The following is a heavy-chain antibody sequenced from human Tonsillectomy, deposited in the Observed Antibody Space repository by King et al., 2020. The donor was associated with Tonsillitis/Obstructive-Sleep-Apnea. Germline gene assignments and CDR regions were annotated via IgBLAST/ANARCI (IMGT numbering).Heavy chain of an antibody. V-gene: IGHV3-73*02. CDR1: GFTFSGSA. D-gene: IGHD6-6*01. CDR3: TRRSSSSISNWFDP. Sequence: VQLVESGGGLVQPGGSLKLSCAASGFTFSGSAIHWVRQASGKGQWVGRIRSKANNYATVYAASVKGRFTISRDDSKSTAYLQMNSLKIEDTAVYYCTRRSSSSISNWFDPWGQGTLVTVSS. CDR2: IRSKANNYAT. J-gene: IGHJ5*02.